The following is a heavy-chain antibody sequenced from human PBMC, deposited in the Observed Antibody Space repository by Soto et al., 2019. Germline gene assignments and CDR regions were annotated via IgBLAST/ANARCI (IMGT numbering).Heavy chain of an antibody. Sequence: PSETLSLSCAASGFTFSSYAMSWVRQAPGKGLEWVSAISGSGGSTYYADSVKGRFTISRDNSKNTLYLQMNSLRAEDTAVYYCAKDRYGICDYWGQGTLVTVSS. CDR3: AKDRYGICDY. J-gene: IGHJ4*02. D-gene: IGHD5-18*01. V-gene: IGHV3-23*01. CDR1: GFTFSSYA. CDR2: ISGSGGST.